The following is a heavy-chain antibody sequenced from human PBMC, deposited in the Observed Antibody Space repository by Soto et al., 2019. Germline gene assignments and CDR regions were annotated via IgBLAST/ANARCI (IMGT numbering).Heavy chain of an antibody. CDR3: ARDTLTLYYYDSSGYYETFAY. V-gene: IGHV1-18*04. CDR2: ISAYNGNT. Sequence: QVQLVQSGAEVKKPGASVKVSCKASGYTFTSYGISWVRQAPGQGLEWMGWISAYNGNTNYAQKLQGRVTMTTDTSTTTAYMELRSLRSDDTAVYYCARDTLTLYYYDSSGYYETFAYWGQGTLVTVSS. CDR1: GYTFTSYG. D-gene: IGHD3-22*01. J-gene: IGHJ4*02.